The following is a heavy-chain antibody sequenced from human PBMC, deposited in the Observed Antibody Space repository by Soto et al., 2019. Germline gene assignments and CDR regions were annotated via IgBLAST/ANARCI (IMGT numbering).Heavy chain of an antibody. CDR1: GWGFSGYF. Sequence: VKRSRKGFGWGFSGYFRHWLRLAPRQGLEWMGWINPYSGGADYAQSFQGRVTMTRDTSISTVYMELSRLRFDDTAVYYCARVIRGAYYNSPLDTWGQGTVVTVSS. J-gene: IGHJ5*02. V-gene: IGHV1-2*02. CDR3: ARVIRGAYYNSPLDT. CDR2: INPYSGGA. D-gene: IGHD3-10*01.